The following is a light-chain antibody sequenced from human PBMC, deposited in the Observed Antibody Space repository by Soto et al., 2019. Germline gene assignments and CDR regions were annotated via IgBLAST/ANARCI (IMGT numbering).Light chain of an antibody. Sequence: DIHVTQSPASLSSYFFDTVTITCRASQSLSSYLNWYQQKPGKAPKLLIYAASSLQSGVPSRFSGSGSGTDFTLTISSLQPEDFATYYCQQSYSTPRTFGQGTKVDIK. CDR3: QQSYSTPRT. CDR1: QSLSSY. V-gene: IGKV1-39*01. J-gene: IGKJ1*01. CDR2: AAS.